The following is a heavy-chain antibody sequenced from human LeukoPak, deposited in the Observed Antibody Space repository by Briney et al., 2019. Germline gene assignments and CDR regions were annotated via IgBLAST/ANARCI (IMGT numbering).Heavy chain of an antibody. J-gene: IGHJ4*02. V-gene: IGHV1-2*02. CDR3: ASGVEMATPPDY. CDR1: GYTFTDYY. CDR2: INPRSGGT. Sequence: ASVKVSCKASGYTFTDYYTHWVRQAPGQGLEWMGWINPRSGGTSFARNFQGRVTMTRDTSTSTAYMELSRLRSDDTAVYYCASGVEMATPPDYWGQGTLVTVSS. D-gene: IGHD2-8*01.